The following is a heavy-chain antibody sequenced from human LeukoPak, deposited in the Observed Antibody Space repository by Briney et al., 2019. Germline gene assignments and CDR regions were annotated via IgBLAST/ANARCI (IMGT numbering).Heavy chain of an antibody. CDR1: GIAVSTDY. Sequence: GGSLRLSCVASGIAVSTDYITWARQAPGKGLEWVSIIYSEGSTYYADSVKGRFTISRDISKNTVTLQMNSLRAEDTAVYYCARDRFNGMDVWGQGTTVTVSS. D-gene: IGHD3-3*01. CDR2: IYSEGST. CDR3: ARDRFNGMDV. V-gene: IGHV3-66*01. J-gene: IGHJ6*02.